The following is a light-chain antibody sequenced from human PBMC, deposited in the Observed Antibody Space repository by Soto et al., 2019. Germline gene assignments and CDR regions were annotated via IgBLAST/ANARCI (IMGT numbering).Light chain of an antibody. CDR1: QSLSSN. Sequence: EIVMTQSPDTLSVSPGERVTLSCRASQSLSSNLAWYQQKPGQAPSLLIYGASTRATGIPARFSGSGSGTKFTLTINSLQXEDFAVYFCQQYNNWPPTFGQGTKVDIK. V-gene: IGKV3-15*01. J-gene: IGKJ1*01. CDR2: GAS. CDR3: QQYNNWPPT.